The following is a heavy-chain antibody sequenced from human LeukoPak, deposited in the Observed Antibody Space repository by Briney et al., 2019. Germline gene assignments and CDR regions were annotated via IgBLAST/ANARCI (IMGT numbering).Heavy chain of an antibody. J-gene: IGHJ4*02. V-gene: IGHV3-30*02. CDR2: IRYDGSNK. CDR3: AKDSLWFGELRVGAIDY. CDR1: GFTFSSYG. Sequence: PGGPLRLSWAASGFTFSSYGMHWVRQASGKGLEWVAFIRYDGSNKYYVDSVKGRFTISRDNSKNTLYLQMNSLRAEDTAVYYCAKDSLWFGELRVGAIDYWGQGTLVTVSS. D-gene: IGHD3-10*01.